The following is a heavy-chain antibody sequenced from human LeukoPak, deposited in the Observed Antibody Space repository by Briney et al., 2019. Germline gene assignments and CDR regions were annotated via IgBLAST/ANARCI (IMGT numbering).Heavy chain of an antibody. CDR1: GGSFSGYY. J-gene: IGHJ3*01. CDR3: ARGSWVDAFDV. V-gene: IGHV4-34*01. Sequence: SETLSLTCAVYGGSFSGYYWSWIRQPPGKGLEWIGEINHSGSTNYNPSLKSRVTISEDTSKNQFSLKLSSVTAADTAVYYCARGSWVDAFDVWGQGTMVTVSS. D-gene: IGHD1-26*01. CDR2: INHSGST.